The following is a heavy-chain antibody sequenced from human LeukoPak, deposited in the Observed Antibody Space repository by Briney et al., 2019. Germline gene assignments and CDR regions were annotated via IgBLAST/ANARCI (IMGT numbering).Heavy chain of an antibody. CDR2: INPNSGGT. CDR3: ASSPDYYDSSGYPYYFDY. J-gene: IGHJ4*02. Sequence: GASVKVSCKASGYTFTGYYMHWVRQAPGQGLEWMGWINPNSGGTNYAQKFQGRVTMTRDTSISTAYMELSRLRSDDTAVYYCASSPDYYDSSGYPYYFDYWGQGTLVTVSS. V-gene: IGHV1-2*02. CDR1: GYTFTGYY. D-gene: IGHD3-22*01.